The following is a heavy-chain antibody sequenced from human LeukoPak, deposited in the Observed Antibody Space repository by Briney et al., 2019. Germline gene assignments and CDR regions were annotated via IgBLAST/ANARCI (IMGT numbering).Heavy chain of an antibody. J-gene: IGHJ4*02. CDR1: GYTFTSYY. D-gene: IGHD3-22*01. CDR3: ARVGYSYDSSGYYGFDY. CDR2: INPSGGST. V-gene: IGHV1-46*01. Sequence: ASVTVSCTASGYTFTSYYMHWVRQAPGQGLEWMGIINPSGGSTSYAQKFQGRVTMTRDTSTSTVYMELSSLRSEDTAVYYCARVGYSYDSSGYYGFDYWGQGTLVTVSS.